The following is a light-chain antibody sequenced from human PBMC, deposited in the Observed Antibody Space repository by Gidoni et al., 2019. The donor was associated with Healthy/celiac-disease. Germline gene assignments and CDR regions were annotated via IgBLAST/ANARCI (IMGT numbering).Light chain of an antibody. CDR2: GAA. CDR1: QRFSSSY. Sequence: EIVLTQSPGTLSLSPGERATRSCSAGQRFSSSYLAWHHQKPGQASRLLIDGAASRSTGIPDRFSCSGSGTDFTVTISRLEPEDFAVYYCKQYSSSPLWTFGQGTKVEIK. V-gene: IGKV3-20*01. CDR3: KQYSSSPLWT. J-gene: IGKJ1*01.